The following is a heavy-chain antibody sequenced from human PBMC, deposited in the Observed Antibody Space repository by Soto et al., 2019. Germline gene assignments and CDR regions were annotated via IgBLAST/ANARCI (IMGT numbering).Heavy chain of an antibody. V-gene: IGHV1-18*01. CDR2: ISTYNGNT. CDR1: GYTFISYG. J-gene: IGHJ4*02. CDR3: ARSYYGDSLLVY. Sequence: QVQLVQSGAELKKPGASVKVSCKASGYTFISYGISWVRQAPGQGLEWMGWISTYNGNTNYAQKLQGRVTMTTDTSTSTAYLEVKSLTSDDTAVYYCARSYYGDSLLVYWGQGNLVTVS. D-gene: IGHD4-17*01.